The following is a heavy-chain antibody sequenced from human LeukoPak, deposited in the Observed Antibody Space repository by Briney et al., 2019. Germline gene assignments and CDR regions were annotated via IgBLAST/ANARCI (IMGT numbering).Heavy chain of an antibody. J-gene: IGHJ5*02. CDR1: GGSISSGGYY. CDR3: ARGYCTSSSCFARHWFDP. Sequence: SQTLSLNCTVSGGSISSGGYYWSWIRQHPGKGLEWIGYIYYSGNTYHNPSLKSRVTISVDTSKNQFSLKLSSVTAADTAVYYCARGYCTSSSCFARHWFDPWGQGTLVTVSS. CDR2: IYYSGNT. V-gene: IGHV4-31*03. D-gene: IGHD2-2*01.